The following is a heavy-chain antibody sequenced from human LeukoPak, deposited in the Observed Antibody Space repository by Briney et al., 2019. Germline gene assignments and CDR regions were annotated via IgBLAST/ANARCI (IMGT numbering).Heavy chain of an antibody. D-gene: IGHD5-18*01. V-gene: IGHV4-38-2*02. CDR1: GYSLSGGYY. CDR2: IAHSGST. Sequence: SETLSLTCTVSGYSLSGGYYWGWTGQPPGKGLEWIGSIAHSGSTYYNPSLKRRVTISVDTSKNPFSLKLSSVTAADTAVYYCARGRRYSNGYGDYWGQGTLVIVSS. J-gene: IGHJ4*02. CDR3: ARGRRYSNGYGDY.